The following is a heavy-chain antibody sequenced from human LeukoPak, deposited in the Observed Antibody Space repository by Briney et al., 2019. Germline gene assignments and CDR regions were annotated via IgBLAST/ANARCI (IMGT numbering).Heavy chain of an antibody. J-gene: IGHJ3*02. CDR3: ARDRLWFGELLSRDAFDI. CDR2: ISWNSGTI. Sequence: GGSLRLSCAASGFTFDDYAMHWVRQAPGKGLEWVSGISWNSGTIGYADSVKGRFTISRDNAKNSLYLQMNSLRAEDTALYYCARDRLWFGELLSRDAFDIWGQGTMVTVSS. D-gene: IGHD3-10*01. V-gene: IGHV3-9*01. CDR1: GFTFDDYA.